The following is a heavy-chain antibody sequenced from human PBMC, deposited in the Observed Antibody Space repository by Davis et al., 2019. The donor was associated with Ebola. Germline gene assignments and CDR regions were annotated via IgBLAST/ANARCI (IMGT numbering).Heavy chain of an antibody. CDR1: GGSISSSNW. J-gene: IGHJ4*02. D-gene: IGHD2-15*01. Sequence: MPSETLSLTCAVSGGSISSSNWWIWVRQPPGKGLEGIGKIYHTGSTNYSPSLKSRVTISVDTSKNQFSLKLSSVTAADTAVYYCAREEGYCSGGSCYSGYFDYWGQGTLVTVSS. V-gene: IGHV4-4*02. CDR3: AREEGYCSGGSCYSGYFDY. CDR2: IYHTGST.